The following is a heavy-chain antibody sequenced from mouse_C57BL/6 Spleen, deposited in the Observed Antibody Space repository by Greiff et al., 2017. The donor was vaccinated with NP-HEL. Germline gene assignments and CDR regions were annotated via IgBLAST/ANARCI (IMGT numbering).Heavy chain of an antibody. CDR3: ARSGDGYDVWLAY. CDR1: GYTFTSYW. V-gene: IGHV1-55*01. CDR2: LYPGSGST. D-gene: IGHD2-2*01. Sequence: QVQLQQPGAELVKPGASVKMSCKASGYTFTSYWITWVKQRPGQGLEWIGDLYPGSGSTNYNEKFKRKATLTVDTSSSTAYMQLSSLTSEDSAVYYCARSGDGYDVWLAYWGQVTLVTVSA. J-gene: IGHJ3*01.